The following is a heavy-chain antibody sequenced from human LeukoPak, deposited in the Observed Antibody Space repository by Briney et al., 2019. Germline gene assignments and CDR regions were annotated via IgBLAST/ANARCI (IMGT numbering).Heavy chain of an antibody. CDR2: IWSDATNM. Sequence: PGRSLRLSCATSGFTFSHYGMHWVRQAPGKGLEWVAVIWSDATNMYYGGSVKGRFTISRDNSRKTLYLQMNSLRVEDTAVYYCAKDAQRGFDYSNSLESWGQGTLVTVSS. D-gene: IGHD4-11*01. CDR1: GFTFSHYG. V-gene: IGHV3-33*03. J-gene: IGHJ5*01. CDR3: AKDAQRGFDYSNSLES.